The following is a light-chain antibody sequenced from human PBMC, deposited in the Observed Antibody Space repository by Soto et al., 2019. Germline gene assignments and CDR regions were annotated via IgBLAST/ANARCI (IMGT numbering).Light chain of an antibody. V-gene: IGKV3-15*01. J-gene: IGKJ5*01. Sequence: EIVMTQSPSTLSVSTGERATLSCRASQSVGTNVAWFQQKPGQPLRLLMYGAATWASGIPVRFSGSGSGTDFTLTISSLQSEDFAVYYCQQHGTSPITFGQGTRLEIK. CDR2: GAA. CDR1: QSVGTN. CDR3: QQHGTSPIT.